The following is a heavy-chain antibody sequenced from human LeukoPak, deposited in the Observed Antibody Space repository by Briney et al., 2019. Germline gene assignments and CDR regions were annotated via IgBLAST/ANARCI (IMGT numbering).Heavy chain of an antibody. D-gene: IGHD3-10*01. V-gene: IGHV1-69*04. CDR2: IIPIFGIA. J-gene: IGHJ5*02. CDR1: GGTFSSDA. CDR3: ARNYGSGTGWFDP. Sequence: SVKVSCKASGGTFSSDAISWVRQAPGQGLEWMGRIIPIFGIANYAQKFQGRVTITADKSTSTAYMELSSLRSEDTAVYYCARNYGSGTGWFDPWGQETLVTISS.